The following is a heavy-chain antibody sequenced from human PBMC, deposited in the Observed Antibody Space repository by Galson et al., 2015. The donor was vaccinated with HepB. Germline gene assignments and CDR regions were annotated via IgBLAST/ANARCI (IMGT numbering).Heavy chain of an antibody. J-gene: IGHJ4*02. V-gene: IGHV3-23*01. Sequence: SLRLSCAASGFTFTSYAMTWVRQAPGKGLVWVSRITSSGADTNYTDSVKGRFTISRDNSKNILLLQLNSLRVEDTAVYYCTKDGVMVAANPYHFHYWGQGTLVTVSS. CDR1: GFTFTSYA. CDR2: ITSSGADT. D-gene: IGHD2-15*01. CDR3: TKDGVMVAANPYHFHY.